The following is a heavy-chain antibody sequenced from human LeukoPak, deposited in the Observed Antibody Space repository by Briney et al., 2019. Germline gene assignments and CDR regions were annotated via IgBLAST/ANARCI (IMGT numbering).Heavy chain of an antibody. CDR1: GFTFSNAW. J-gene: IGHJ4*02. Sequence: GGSLRLSCAASGFTFSNAWMSWVRQAPGKGLEWVGRIKSKTDGGTTDYAAPVKGRFTISRDDSKNTLYLQMNSLRAEDTAVHYCAREDSGDYFDYWGQGTLVTVSS. D-gene: IGHD2-15*01. CDR2: IKSKTDGGTT. V-gene: IGHV3-15*01. CDR3: AREDSGDYFDY.